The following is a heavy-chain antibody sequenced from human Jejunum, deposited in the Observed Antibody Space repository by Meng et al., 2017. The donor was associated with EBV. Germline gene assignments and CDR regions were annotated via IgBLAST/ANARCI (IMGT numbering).Heavy chain of an antibody. J-gene: IGHJ4*02. CDR3: ARVAFSYTTRSLDS. CDR1: RGSFSGYY. D-gene: IGHD3-16*02. CDR2: INHSGST. Sequence: QVQLQQWGAGRLKPSETLSLTCAVYRGSFSGYYWSWIRQHPGKGLEWIGEINHSGSTNYNPSLRSRVTISVETSKNQFSLRLNSVTAADTAVYYCARVAFSYTTRSLDSWGQGTLVTVSS. V-gene: IGHV4-34*02.